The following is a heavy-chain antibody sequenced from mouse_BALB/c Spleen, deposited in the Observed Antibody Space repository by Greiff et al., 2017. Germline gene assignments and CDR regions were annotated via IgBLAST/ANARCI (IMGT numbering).Heavy chain of an antibody. J-gene: IGHJ2*01. CDR3: AREEDGYYYFDY. CDR2: ISSGGST. CDR1: GFTFSSYA. V-gene: IGHV5-6-5*01. D-gene: IGHD2-3*01. Sequence: EVMLVESGGGLVKPGGSLKLSCAASGFTFSSYAMSWVRQTPEKRLEWVASISSGGSTYYPDSVKGRFTISRDNARNILYLQMSSLMSEDTAMYYCAREEDGYYYFDYWGQGTTLTVSS.